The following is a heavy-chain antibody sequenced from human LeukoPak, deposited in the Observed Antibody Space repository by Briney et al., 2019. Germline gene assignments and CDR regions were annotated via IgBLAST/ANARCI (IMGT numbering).Heavy chain of an antibody. D-gene: IGHD6-13*01. V-gene: IGHV4-4*07. CDR1: GGSISSYY. CDR3: AGNLIAAAGSAEYFQH. J-gene: IGHJ1*01. CDR2: IYTSGST. Sequence: SETLSLTCTLLGGSISSYYWSWIRQPAGKGLEWIGRIYTSGSTNYNPSLKSRVTMSVDTSKNQFSLKLSSVTAADTAVYYCAGNLIAAAGSAEYFQHWGQGTLVTVSS.